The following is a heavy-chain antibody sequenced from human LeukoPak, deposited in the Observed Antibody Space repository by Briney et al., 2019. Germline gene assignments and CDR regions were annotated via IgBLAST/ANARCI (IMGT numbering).Heavy chain of an antibody. V-gene: IGHV1-69*01. CDR2: ITPMFGTA. D-gene: IGHD4-17*01. CDR1: GGTFSSYA. J-gene: IGHJ4*02. Sequence: ASVKVSCKASGGTFSSYAISWVRQAPGQGLEWMGGITPMFGTANYAQKFQGRVTITADESTSTAYMELSSLRSEDTAVYYCARSYEHDYGDYAASLAYWGQGTLVTVSS. CDR3: ARSYEHDYGDYAASLAY.